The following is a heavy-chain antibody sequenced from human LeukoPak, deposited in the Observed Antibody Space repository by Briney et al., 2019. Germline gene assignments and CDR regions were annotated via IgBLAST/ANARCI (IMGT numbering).Heavy chain of an antibody. CDR1: GGSISSSSYY. Sequence: SETLSLTCTVSGGSISSSSYYWGWIRQPPGKGLEWIGSIYYSGSTYYNPSLKSRVTISVDTSKNQFSLKLSSVTAADTAVYYCARVSIAAAGTFYYYYYMDVWGKGTTVTVSS. CDR3: ARVSIAAAGTFYYYYYMDV. J-gene: IGHJ6*03. V-gene: IGHV4-39*07. D-gene: IGHD6-13*01. CDR2: IYYSGST.